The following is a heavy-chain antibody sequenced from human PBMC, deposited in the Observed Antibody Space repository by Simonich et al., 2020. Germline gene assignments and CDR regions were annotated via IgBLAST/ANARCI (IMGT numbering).Heavy chain of an antibody. CDR2: INPNSGGT. J-gene: IGHJ3*02. Sequence: QVQLVQSGAEVKKPGASVKVSCKASGYTFTGYYMHWVRQAPGQGLERNGWINPNSGGTNYAQKFQGRVTMTRNTSISTAYMELSSLRSEDTAVYYCRFFVVVPAAKADAFDIWGQGTMVTVSS. CDR1: GYTFTGYY. V-gene: IGHV1-2*02. D-gene: IGHD2-2*01. CDR3: RFFVVVPAAKADAFDI.